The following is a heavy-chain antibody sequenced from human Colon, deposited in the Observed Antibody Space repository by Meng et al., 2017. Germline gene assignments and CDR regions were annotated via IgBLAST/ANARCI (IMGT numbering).Heavy chain of an antibody. CDR2: MNPNSDNT. CDR1: GDAFTSYE. CDR3: ARDRIGGFDL. J-gene: IGHJ4*02. D-gene: IGHD2/OR15-2a*01. Sequence: QVQLVQSGAEVKKPGASVTVSCKASGDAFTSYEINWVRQAPGQGLEWMGWMNPNSDNTASAQHFLGRVTMTRDTSINTAYMELTSLRFDDTAVYYCARDRIGGFDLWGQGTLVTVSS. V-gene: IGHV1-8*01.